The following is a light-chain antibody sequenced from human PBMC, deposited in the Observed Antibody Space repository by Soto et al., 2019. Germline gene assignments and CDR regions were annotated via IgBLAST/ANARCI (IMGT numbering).Light chain of an antibody. CDR2: NLN. CDR3: TSYASTFTWV. CDR1: SSDVGCYDF. Sequence: QSALAQPASVSGSPGQSITISCTGTSSDVGCYDFVSWFQQHPGKAPKLMIYNLNNRPSGVSNRFSGSKSGNTASLTISGLQAEDESHYYCTSYASTFTWVFGGGTKLTVL. V-gene: IGLV2-14*01. J-gene: IGLJ3*02.